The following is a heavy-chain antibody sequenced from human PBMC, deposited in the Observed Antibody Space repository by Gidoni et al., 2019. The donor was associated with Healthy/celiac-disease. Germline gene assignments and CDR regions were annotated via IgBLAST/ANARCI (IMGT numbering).Heavy chain of an antibody. J-gene: IGHJ6*02. CDR2: ISGSGGST. D-gene: IGHD2-2*01. Sequence: EWVSAISGSGGSTYYADSVKGRFTISRDISKNTLYLQMNSLRAEDTAVYYCAKDGCSSTSCYQVGYYYGMDVWGQGTTVTVSS. V-gene: IGHV3-23*01. CDR3: AKDGCSSTSCYQVGYYYGMDV.